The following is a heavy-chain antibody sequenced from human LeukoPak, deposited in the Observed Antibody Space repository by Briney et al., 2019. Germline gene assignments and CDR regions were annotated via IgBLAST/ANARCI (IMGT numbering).Heavy chain of an antibody. D-gene: IGHD3-22*01. CDR1: GFTFSDYY. CDR3: ARTVVVVDGRYYFDY. Sequence: PGGSLRLSCAASGFTFSDYYMSWIRQAPGKGLEWVSYISSSSSYTNYADSVKGQFTISRDNAKNSLYLQMNSLRAEDTAVYYCARTVVVVDGRYYFDYWGQGTLVTVSS. J-gene: IGHJ4*02. CDR2: ISSSSSYT. V-gene: IGHV3-11*06.